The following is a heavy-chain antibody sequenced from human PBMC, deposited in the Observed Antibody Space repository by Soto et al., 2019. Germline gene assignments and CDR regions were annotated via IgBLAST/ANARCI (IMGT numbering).Heavy chain of an antibody. V-gene: IGHV1-2*02. J-gene: IGHJ3*02. CDR2: INPNSGGT. CDR3: ARDIGYSYGYDAFDI. D-gene: IGHD5-18*01. Sequence: GASVKVSCKASGYTFTGYYMHWVRQAPGRGLEWMGWINPNSGGTNYAQKFQGRVTMTRDTSISTAYMELSRLRSDDTAVYYCARDIGYSYGYDAFDIWGQGTMVTVSS. CDR1: GYTFTGYY.